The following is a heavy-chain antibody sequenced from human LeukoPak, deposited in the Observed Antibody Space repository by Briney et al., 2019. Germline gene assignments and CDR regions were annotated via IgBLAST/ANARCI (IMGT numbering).Heavy chain of an antibody. Sequence: PGGSLRLSCAGSGFTFSTYVIHWVRQTPGKGLEWAALISYDGNSMYYADSVKGRFTISRDNSKNTVYLQMDSLRPEDTAVYYCARIITSTKYYSGLDVWGQGTTVTVSS. V-gene: IGHV3-30*03. J-gene: IGHJ6*02. CDR2: ISYDGNSM. CDR1: GFTFSTYV. CDR3: ARIITSTKYYSGLDV.